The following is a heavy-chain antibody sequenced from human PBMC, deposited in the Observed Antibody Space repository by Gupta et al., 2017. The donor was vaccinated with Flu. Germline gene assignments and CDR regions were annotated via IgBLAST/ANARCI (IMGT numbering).Heavy chain of an antibody. CDR1: GGSLDSGSYY. J-gene: IGHJ4*02. D-gene: IGHD3-10*01. Sequence: SGGSLDSGSYYWSWIRQHPGKGLEWIGYIYHGGSTDYNPSLKSRVTISLDMSTNQFFLRVTSVTAADTAVYYCARVASGRRRDFDYWGQGTLVTVSS. V-gene: IGHV4-61*01. CDR3: ARVASGRRRDFDY. CDR2: IYHGGST.